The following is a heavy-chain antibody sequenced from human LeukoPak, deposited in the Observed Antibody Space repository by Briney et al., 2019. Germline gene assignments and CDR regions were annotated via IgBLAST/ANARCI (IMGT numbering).Heavy chain of an antibody. D-gene: IGHD3-22*01. CDR2: ISWNSGSI. J-gene: IGHJ4*02. CDR1: GFTFDDYA. V-gene: IGHV3-9*01. Sequence: GGSLRLSCAASGFTFDDYAMHWVRQGPGKGLEWVSGISWNSGSIAYADSVKGRFTISRDNAKNFLYLQMNSLRAEDTALYYCAKDISHSSGYYFFDYWGQGTLVTVSS. CDR3: AKDISHSSGYYFFDY.